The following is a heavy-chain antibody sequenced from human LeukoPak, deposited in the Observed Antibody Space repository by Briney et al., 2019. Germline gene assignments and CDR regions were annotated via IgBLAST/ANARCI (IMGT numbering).Heavy chain of an antibody. J-gene: IGHJ4*02. D-gene: IGHD3-22*01. V-gene: IGHV1-46*01. Sequence: ASVKVSCKASGYTFTSYYMHWVRQAPGKGLEWMGIINPSGGSTSYAQKFQGRVTMTRDTSTSTVYMELSSLRSEDTAVYYCARDRAQVYYYDSSGYSGGYFDYWGQGTLVTVSS. CDR2: INPSGGST. CDR1: GYTFTSYY. CDR3: ARDRAQVYYYDSSGYSGGYFDY.